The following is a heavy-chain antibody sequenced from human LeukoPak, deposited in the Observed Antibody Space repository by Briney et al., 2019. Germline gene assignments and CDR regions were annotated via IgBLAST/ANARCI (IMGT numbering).Heavy chain of an antibody. D-gene: IGHD3-10*01. CDR2: ISGSGGST. V-gene: IGHV3-23*01. Sequence: GGSLRLSCAASGFTFSSYAMSWVRQAPGKGLEWVSAISGSGGSTYYADSVKGRFTISRDNSKNSLYLQMNSLRAEDTAVYYCAKLTYGSGSYSRYYYYYMDVWGKGTTVTVSS. J-gene: IGHJ6*03. CDR1: GFTFSSYA. CDR3: AKLTYGSGSYSRYYYYYMDV.